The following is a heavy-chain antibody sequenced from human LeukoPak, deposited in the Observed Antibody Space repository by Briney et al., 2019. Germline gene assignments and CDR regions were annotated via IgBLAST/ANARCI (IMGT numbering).Heavy chain of an antibody. CDR2: ISGSGGST. CDR3: AKDVETYYYDSSGCVAMDV. V-gene: IGHV3-23*01. CDR1: GFTFSSYA. J-gene: IGHJ6*03. D-gene: IGHD3-22*01. Sequence: GGSLRLSCAASGFTFSSYAMSWVRQAPGKGLEWVSAISGSGGSTYYADSVKGRFTTSRDNSKNTLYLQMNSLRAEDTAVYYCAKDVETYYYDSSGCVAMDVWGKGTTVTVSS.